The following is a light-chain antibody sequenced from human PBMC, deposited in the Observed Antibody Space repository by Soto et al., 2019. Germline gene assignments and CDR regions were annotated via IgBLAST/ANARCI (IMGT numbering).Light chain of an antibody. CDR2: GAS. J-gene: IGKJ2*01. CDR1: QSVASN. V-gene: IGKV3-15*01. Sequence: EIVMTQSPASLSVSPGDGATLSCRTSQSVASNVAWYQQKPGQGPRLLNHGASTRAVGVPARFSGSGSGTDFTLTISSMQSEDCAVYYCQQYHNWPPQYTFGQGTKLQIK. CDR3: QQYHNWPPQYT.